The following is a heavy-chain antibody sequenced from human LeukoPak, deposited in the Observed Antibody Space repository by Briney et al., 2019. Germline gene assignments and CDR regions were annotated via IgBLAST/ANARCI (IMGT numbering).Heavy chain of an antibody. Sequence: PGGSLRLSCAASGFTVSSSYMSWVRQAPGKGLEWVSVIYAGGTIHYADSVKGRFTISRDNSRNTLYLQTDSLRAEDTAVYYCARISHYGTGYYYYMEVWGEGTTVTVSS. V-gene: IGHV3-53*01. CDR2: IYAGGTI. J-gene: IGHJ6*03. CDR3: ARISHYGTGYYYYMEV. D-gene: IGHD1-1*01. CDR1: GFTVSSSY.